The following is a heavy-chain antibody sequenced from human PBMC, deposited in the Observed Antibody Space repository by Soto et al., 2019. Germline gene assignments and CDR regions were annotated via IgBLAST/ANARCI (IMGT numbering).Heavy chain of an antibody. D-gene: IGHD2-2*01. J-gene: IGHJ5*02. CDR2: IYYSGST. CDR1: GGSISSGGYY. V-gene: IGHV4-31*03. Sequence: QVQLQESGPGLVKPSQTLSLTCTVSGGSISSGGYYWSWIRQHPGKGLEWIGYIYYSGSTYYNPSLKSRVTISVDTSKNQFSLKLSSVTAADTAVYYCARVDAKRVPAAMSFRFDPWGQGTLVTVSS. CDR3: ARVDAKRVPAAMSFRFDP.